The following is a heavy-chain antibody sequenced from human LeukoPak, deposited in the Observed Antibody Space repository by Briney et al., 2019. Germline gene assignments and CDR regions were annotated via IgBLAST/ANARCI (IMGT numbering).Heavy chain of an antibody. CDR2: ISSNGSST. CDR1: GFTFSSYA. CDR3: ARDKADTAMVTDY. Sequence: HPGGSLRLSCAASGFTFSSYAMHWVRQAPGKGLEYVSAISSNGSSTYYANSVKGRFTISRDNSKNTLYLQMGSLRAEDMAVYYCARDKADTAMVTDYWGQGTLVTVSS. J-gene: IGHJ4*02. V-gene: IGHV3-64*01. D-gene: IGHD5-18*01.